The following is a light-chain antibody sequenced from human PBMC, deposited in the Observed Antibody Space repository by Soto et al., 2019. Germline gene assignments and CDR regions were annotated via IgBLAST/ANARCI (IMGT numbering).Light chain of an antibody. CDR2: DVN. J-gene: IGLJ2*01. CDR1: SGSVGSYNY. V-gene: IGLV2-14*03. Sequence: QSALTQPASVSGSPGQSITISCAGTSGSVGSYNYVSWYQQHPGKGPKLIIYDVNIRPSGVSNRFSGSKSGNTASLTISGLQAEDEADYYCSSYTSSSIVVFGGGTQLTVL. CDR3: SSYTSSSIVV.